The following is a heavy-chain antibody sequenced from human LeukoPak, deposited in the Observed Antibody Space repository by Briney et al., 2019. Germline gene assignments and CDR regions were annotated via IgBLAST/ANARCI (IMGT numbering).Heavy chain of an antibody. D-gene: IGHD1-14*01. CDR3: ARDRGTTFDAFDI. Sequence: ASVKVSCXASGGTFSSYAISWVRQALGQGLEWMAGIIPIFGTANYAQKFQGRVTITTDESTSTAYMELSSLRSEDTAVYYCARDRGTTFDAFDIWGQGTMVTVSS. CDR2: IIPIFGTA. J-gene: IGHJ3*02. CDR1: GGTFSSYA. V-gene: IGHV1-69*05.